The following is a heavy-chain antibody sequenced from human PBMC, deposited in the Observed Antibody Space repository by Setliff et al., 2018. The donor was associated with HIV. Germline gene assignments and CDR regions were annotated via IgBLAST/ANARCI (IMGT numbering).Heavy chain of an antibody. CDR1: GFTLDDYA. D-gene: IGHD3-10*02. V-gene: IGHV3-9*01. CDR2: ISWNSGSI. CDR3: ATIVRPSYYYYYYMDV. J-gene: IGHJ6*03. Sequence: PGGSLRLSCAASGFTLDDYAMHWVRQAPGKGLEWVSGISWNSGSIGYADSVKGRFTISRDNAKNSLYLQMNSLRAEDTAVYYCATIVRPSYYYYYYMDVWGKGTTVTVSS.